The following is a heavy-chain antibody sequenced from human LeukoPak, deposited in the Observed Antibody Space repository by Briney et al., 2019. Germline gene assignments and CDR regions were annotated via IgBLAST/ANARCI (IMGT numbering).Heavy chain of an antibody. CDR2: ISVGSGYI. V-gene: IGHV3-21*01. D-gene: IGHD3-22*01. CDR3: ARDPGYYYDKTYYFDY. Sequence: PGGSLRLSCAASGFTFSSYNMNWVRQAPGKGLEWVSSISVGSGYIYYADSVKGRFTISRDNAKNSLYLQMNNLGAEDTAVYYCARDPGYYYDKTYYFDYWGQGTLVTVSS. J-gene: IGHJ4*02. CDR1: GFTFSSYN.